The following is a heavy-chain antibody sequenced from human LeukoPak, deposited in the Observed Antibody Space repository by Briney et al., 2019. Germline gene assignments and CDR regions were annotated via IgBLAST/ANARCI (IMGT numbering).Heavy chain of an antibody. Sequence: PGGSLRLSCAASGFTFSSYAMTWVRQAPAKGLEWVSTISESGGGSYSGGGTYYGDSVKGRFIISKDGSTNTLFLQMDSLRADDTGIYYCAKGKVNHLGALDYWGQGALVTVSS. CDR3: AKGKVNHLGALDY. V-gene: IGHV3-23*01. CDR2: ISESGGGSYSGGGT. D-gene: IGHD1-26*01. CDR1: GFTFSSYA. J-gene: IGHJ4*02.